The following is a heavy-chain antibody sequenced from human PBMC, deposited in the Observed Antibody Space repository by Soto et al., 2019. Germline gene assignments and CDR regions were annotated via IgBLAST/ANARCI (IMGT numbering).Heavy chain of an antibody. D-gene: IGHD3-10*01. V-gene: IGHV3-48*02. Sequence: EVPLVESGGGLVQPGGSLRLSCAAFGFTFSSCTMNWVRQAPGKGLEWVSYISGSGTTVYYADAVKGRFTISRDNAKNSLYLQMNSLSDEGTAVYYCARDLDHSGSPDFWGQGTLVAVSS. CDR3: ARDLDHSGSPDF. J-gene: IGHJ4*02. CDR2: ISGSGTTV. CDR1: GFTFSSCT.